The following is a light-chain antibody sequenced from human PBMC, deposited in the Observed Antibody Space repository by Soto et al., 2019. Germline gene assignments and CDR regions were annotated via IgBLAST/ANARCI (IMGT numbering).Light chain of an antibody. CDR2: DAS. V-gene: IGKV1-5*01. CDR1: QSISSW. J-gene: IGKJ1*01. CDR3: QQYNSYSPK. Sequence: DIQMTQSPSTLSASVGDRVTITCRAGQSISSWLAWYQQKPGKAPKLLIYDASSLESGVPSRFSGSGSGTEFTLTIMSLQPDDFATYYCQQYNSYSPKFGQGTEVDI.